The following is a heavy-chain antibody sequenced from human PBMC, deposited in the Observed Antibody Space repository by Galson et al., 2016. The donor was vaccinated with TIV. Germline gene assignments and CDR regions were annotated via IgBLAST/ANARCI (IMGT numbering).Heavy chain of an antibody. Sequence: SLRLSCAASGLTVSTNYMSWVRQAPGKGLEWVSILYSDGSAYYADSVKGRFTISRDNFKNTVYLQLNSLRPEDTAVYYCARSYDSSGNRGRFDHWGQGTLVTVSS. CDR2: LYSDGSA. CDR1: GLTVSTNY. D-gene: IGHD3-22*01. CDR3: ARSYDSSGNRGRFDH. J-gene: IGHJ4*02. V-gene: IGHV3-53*01.